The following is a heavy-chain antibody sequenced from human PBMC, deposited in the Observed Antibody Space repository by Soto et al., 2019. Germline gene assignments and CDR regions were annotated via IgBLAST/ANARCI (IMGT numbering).Heavy chain of an antibody. CDR1: GFTCSDFG. J-gene: IGHJ4*02. CDR3: AKYRSGWYGFCGY. Sequence: PGGSLRLSCEASGFTCSDFGMHWVRQVPGKGLEWVSGISWNGGIIGYADSVKGRFTISRDNSKNTLYLQMSSLRAEDTAVYYCAKYRSGWYGFCGYWGQGTLVTGSS. V-gene: IGHV3-9*01. CDR2: ISWNGGII. D-gene: IGHD6-19*01.